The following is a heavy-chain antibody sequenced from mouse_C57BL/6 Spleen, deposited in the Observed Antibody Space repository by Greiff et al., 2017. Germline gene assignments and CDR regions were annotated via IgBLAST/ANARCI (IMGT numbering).Heavy chain of an antibody. CDR1: GFNIKDYY. Sequence: EVKLQESGAELVRPGASVKLSCTASGFNIKDYYMHWVKQRPEQGLEWIGRIDPEDGDTEYAPKFQGKATMTADTSSNTSYLQISSLTSEDTAVYYCTTGGNSYYYAMDYWGQGTSVTVSS. CDR2: IDPEDGDT. V-gene: IGHV14-1*01. D-gene: IGHD2-1*01. CDR3: TTGGNSYYYAMDY. J-gene: IGHJ4*01.